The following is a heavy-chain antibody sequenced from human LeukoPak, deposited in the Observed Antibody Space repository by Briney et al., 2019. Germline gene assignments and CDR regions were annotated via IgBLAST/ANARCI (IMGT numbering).Heavy chain of an antibody. V-gene: IGHV3-33*06. J-gene: IGHJ4*02. CDR3: AKGDSSDPFEY. CDR2: IWFDGSNK. Sequence: GGSLRLSCAASGFTFSSYGMHWVRQAPGKGLEWVAVIWFDGSNKNYADSVKGRFTNSRDNSGNTLFLQMNTLRAEDTAVYYCAKGDSSDPFEYWGQGTLVTVSS. D-gene: IGHD6-19*01. CDR1: GFTFSSYG.